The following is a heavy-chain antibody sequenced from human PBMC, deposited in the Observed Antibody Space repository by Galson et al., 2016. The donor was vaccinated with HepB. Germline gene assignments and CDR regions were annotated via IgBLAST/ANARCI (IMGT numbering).Heavy chain of an antibody. CDR1: GFTFSSYA. D-gene: IGHD6-13*01. CDR2: ISGSDGST. CDR3: AEGQQLAYFDY. J-gene: IGHJ4*02. Sequence: SLRLSCAASGFTFSSYAMSWVRQAPGKGLEWVSAISGSDGSTYYADSVKGRFTISRDNSKNTLYLQMNSLRAEDTAVYYCAEGQQLAYFDYWGQGTLVTVSS. V-gene: IGHV3-23*01.